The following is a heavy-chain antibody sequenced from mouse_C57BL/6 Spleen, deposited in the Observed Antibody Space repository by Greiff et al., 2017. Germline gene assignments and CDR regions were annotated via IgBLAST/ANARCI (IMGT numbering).Heavy chain of an antibody. D-gene: IGHD2-3*01. CDR2: IRLKSDNYAT. CDR3: TVYDGYSFDY. J-gene: IGHJ2*01. Sequence: EVQVVESGGGLVQPGGSMKLSCVASGFTFSNYWMNWVRQSPEKGLEWVAQIRLKSDNYATHYAESVKGRFTISREDSKSSVYLQMNNLRAEDTGIYYCTVYDGYSFDYWGQGTTLTVSS. V-gene: IGHV6-3*01. CDR1: GFTFSNYW.